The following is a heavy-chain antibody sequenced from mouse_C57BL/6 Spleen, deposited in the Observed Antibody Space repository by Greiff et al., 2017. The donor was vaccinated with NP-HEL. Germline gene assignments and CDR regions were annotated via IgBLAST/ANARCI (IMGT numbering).Heavy chain of an antibody. D-gene: IGHD2-3*01. V-gene: IGHV1-80*01. CDR3: GGGLLRNYFGY. J-gene: IGHJ2*01. Sequence: VQVVESGAELVKPGASVKISCKASGYAFSSYWMNWVKQRPGKGLEWIGQIYPGDGDTNYNGKFKGTATLTADKSSSTAYMQLSSLTSEDSEVYVCGGGLLRNYFGYWGKGTTLTVST. CDR2: IYPGDGDT. CDR1: GYAFSSYW.